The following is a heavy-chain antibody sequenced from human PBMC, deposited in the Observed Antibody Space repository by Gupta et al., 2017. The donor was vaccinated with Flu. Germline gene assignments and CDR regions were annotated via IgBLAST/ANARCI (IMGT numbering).Heavy chain of an antibody. J-gene: IGHJ4*02. CDR2: ILYRGNN. CDR1: GDSISDTAYY. Sequence: QLQLQEAGPGLVRPSETLSLACTVSGDSISDTAYYWAWIRQPPGKGLEWIGSILYRGNNNYNPSLQSRVTMSVDTSKKQLSLKLNSVTDADTAVYFCARQATALILDIIDYWGQGTLVTVSA. V-gene: IGHV4-39*01. D-gene: IGHD1-26*01. CDR3: ARQATALILDIIDY.